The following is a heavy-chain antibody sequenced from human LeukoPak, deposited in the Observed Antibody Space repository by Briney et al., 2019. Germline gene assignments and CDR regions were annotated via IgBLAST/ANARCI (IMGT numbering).Heavy chain of an antibody. CDR2: KKYNRRES. CDR1: GLTFSRYG. CDR3: GIEDSPVAGLPPFDRY. J-gene: IGHJ4*02. D-gene: IGHD6-19*01. V-gene: IGHV3-30*02. Sequence: GGSLRLSCAASGLTFSRYGIHCVRHAPGKGSEWVASKKYNRRESHYEEAVKGRFTVSRDNSKSILYLQTNRLRADDTAVYYCGIEDSPVAGLPPFDRYWGQGTHVTVSS.